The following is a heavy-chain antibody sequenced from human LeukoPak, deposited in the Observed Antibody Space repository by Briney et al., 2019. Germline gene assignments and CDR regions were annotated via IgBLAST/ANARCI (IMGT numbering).Heavy chain of an antibody. J-gene: IGHJ4*02. CDR1: GASISPNSYT. CDR3: ARGTYIDPHDY. V-gene: IGHV4-30-2*01. D-gene: IGHD3-10*01. CDR2: IYHSGSA. Sequence: SETLSLTCTVSGASISPNSYTWNWIRQAPGRRLEVIGYIYHSGSAHYAQSFDGRVTISIDLSKNQFSLKLNSVTAADTAVYYCARGTYIDPHDYWGQGTLVTVSS.